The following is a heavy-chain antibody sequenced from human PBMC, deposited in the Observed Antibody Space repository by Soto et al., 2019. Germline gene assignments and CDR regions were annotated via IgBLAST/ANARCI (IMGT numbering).Heavy chain of an antibody. CDR2: ISSSGITI. CDR1: GFTFSDYY. J-gene: IGHJ6*02. Sequence: QVQLVESGGGLVKPGGSLRLSCAASGFTFSDYYMSWIRQAPGKGLEWVSYISSSGITIYYAGSVKGLITISRDNAKNSLYPKMNSLRAEDTAVYYCASPTVTPHYGMDVWGQGTTVTVSS. CDR3: ASPTVTPHYGMDV. D-gene: IGHD4-17*01. V-gene: IGHV3-11*01.